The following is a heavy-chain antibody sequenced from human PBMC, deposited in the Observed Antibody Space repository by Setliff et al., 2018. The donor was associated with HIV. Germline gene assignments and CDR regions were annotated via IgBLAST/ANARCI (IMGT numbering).Heavy chain of an antibody. CDR3: ARGRHGLGLDV. D-gene: IGHD3-10*01. V-gene: IGHV4-61*02. CDR2: AYISESS. Sequence: SETLSLTCAVSGYSISSGYYWSWARQPAGKGLEWIGRAYISESSHYNPSLKSRVTISVDTSKDQFSLKLNSVTAADTAVYYCARGRHGLGLDVWGQGTLVTVSS. J-gene: IGHJ4*02. CDR1: GYSISSGYY.